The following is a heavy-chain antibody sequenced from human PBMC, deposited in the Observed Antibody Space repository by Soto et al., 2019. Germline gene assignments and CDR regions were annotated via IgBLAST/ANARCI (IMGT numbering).Heavy chain of an antibody. CDR3: ARLVGLPTISYSFDY. Sequence: PSETLCLTCSVSGDSINSYNYYWGWIRQPPGKGLEWIGSIYYRGNTYYNPSLKTRVTISLDKSKSQFSLKLNSVTAADSAVYFCARLVGLPTISYSFDYWGPGTLVTVSS. J-gene: IGHJ4*02. D-gene: IGHD1-26*01. CDR1: GDSINSYNYY. CDR2: IYYRGNT. V-gene: IGHV4-39*01.